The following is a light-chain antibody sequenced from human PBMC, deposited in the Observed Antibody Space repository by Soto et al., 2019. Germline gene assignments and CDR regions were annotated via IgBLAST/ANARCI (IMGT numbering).Light chain of an antibody. Sequence: QSVLTQPRSVSGSPGQSVTISCTGTSSDVGGYNYVSWYQHHPGKAPKLVIYDVTKRPSGVRDRFSASKSGNTASLTISGLQAEDEADYYCCSYAGTYTYVFGTGTKVT. CDR2: DVT. V-gene: IGLV2-11*01. CDR3: CSYAGTYTYV. CDR1: SSDVGGYNY. J-gene: IGLJ1*01.